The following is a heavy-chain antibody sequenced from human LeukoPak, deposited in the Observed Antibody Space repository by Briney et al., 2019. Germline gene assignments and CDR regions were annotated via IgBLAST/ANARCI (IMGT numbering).Heavy chain of an antibody. J-gene: IGHJ4*02. Sequence: PSETLSLTCTLSGDYISSSSYYWGRIRQPPGKGLEWIGTIYYSGSTYYNASLKSRVTISGDTSKKQFSLKLSSVTAADTAVYYCASQHPGAYWGQGTLVTVSS. V-gene: IGHV4-39*01. CDR1: GDYISSSSYY. D-gene: IGHD3-10*01. CDR3: ASQHPGAY. CDR2: IYYSGST.